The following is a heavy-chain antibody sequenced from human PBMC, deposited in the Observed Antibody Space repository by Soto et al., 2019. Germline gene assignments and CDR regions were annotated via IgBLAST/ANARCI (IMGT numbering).Heavy chain of an antibody. V-gene: IGHV4-30-2*01. CDR3: ARAKDDSSGYYARSRGHHNAFDI. CDR1: GGSISSGGYS. D-gene: IGHD3-22*01. Sequence: PSETLSLTCAVSGGSISSGGYSWSWIRQPPGKGLEWIGYIYHSGSTYYNPSLKSRVTISVDRSKNQFSLKLSSVTAADTAVYYCARAKDDSSGYYARSRGHHNAFDIWGQGTMVTVSS. CDR2: IYHSGST. J-gene: IGHJ3*02.